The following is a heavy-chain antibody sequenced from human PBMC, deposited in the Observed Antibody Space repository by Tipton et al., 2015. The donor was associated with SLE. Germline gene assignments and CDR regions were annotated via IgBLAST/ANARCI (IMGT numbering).Heavy chain of an antibody. CDR3: ARHVPDYYDSSGFYFDY. V-gene: IGHV4-59*08. CDR1: GGSISSYY. J-gene: IGHJ4*02. Sequence: TLSLTCTVSGGSISSYYWSWIRQPPGKGLEWIGYIYYSGSTNYNPSLKSRVTISVDTSKNQFSLKLSSVTAADTAVYYCARHVPDYYDSSGFYFDYWGQGTLVTVSS. D-gene: IGHD3-22*01. CDR2: IYYSGST.